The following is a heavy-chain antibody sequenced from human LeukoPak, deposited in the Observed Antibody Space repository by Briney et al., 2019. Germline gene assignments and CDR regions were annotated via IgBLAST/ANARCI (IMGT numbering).Heavy chain of an antibody. Sequence: ASVKVSCKASRYTFTGYYMHWVPQAPGQGLKWMGWINPNSGGTNYAQKFQGRVTMTRDTSISTAYMELSRLRSDDTAVYYCARDTIRSGSGLGWGQGTLVTVSS. D-gene: IGHD3-10*01. CDR3: ARDTIRSGSGLG. V-gene: IGHV1-2*02. CDR1: RYTFTGYY. CDR2: INPNSGGT. J-gene: IGHJ4*02.